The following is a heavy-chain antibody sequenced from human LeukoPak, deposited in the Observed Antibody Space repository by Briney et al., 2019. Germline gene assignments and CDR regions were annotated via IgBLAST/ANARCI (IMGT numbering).Heavy chain of an antibody. CDR3: ARAQDLYSHFDY. CDR2: IYSGGST. D-gene: IGHD2-21*01. V-gene: IGHV3-53*01. CDR1: GFTVSSNY. Sequence: PGGSLRLSCAASGFTVSSNYMSWVRQAPGKGLEWVSVIYSGGSTYYADSVKGRFTISRDNSKNTLYLQMNSLRAEDTAVYYCARAQDLYSHFDYWGQGTLVTVSS. J-gene: IGHJ4*02.